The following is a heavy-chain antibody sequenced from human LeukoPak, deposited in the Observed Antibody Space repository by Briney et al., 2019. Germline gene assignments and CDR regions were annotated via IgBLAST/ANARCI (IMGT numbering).Heavy chain of an antibody. J-gene: IGHJ4*02. CDR3: ASLIAAAGADY. Sequence: ASVKVSCKASGYTFTGYYMHWVRQAPGQGLEWMGWINPNSGRTNYAQKFQCRVTMTRDTSISTAYMELSRLRSDDTAVYYCASLIAAAGADYWGQGTLVTVSS. CDR2: INPNSGRT. CDR1: GYTFTGYY. V-gene: IGHV1-2*02. D-gene: IGHD6-13*01.